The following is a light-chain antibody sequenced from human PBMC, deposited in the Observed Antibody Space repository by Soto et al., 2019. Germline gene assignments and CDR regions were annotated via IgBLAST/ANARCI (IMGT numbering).Light chain of an antibody. J-gene: IGKJ5*01. CDR2: GAS. CDR1: QSVSSTY. V-gene: IGKV3-20*01. CDR3: QQYGSSPPIT. Sequence: EIVLTQSPGTLSLSPGERATLYCRASQSVSSTYLAWYQQKPGQAPRPLIYGASSRATGIPDRFSGSGSGTDFTLTISRLEPEDFAVYYCQQYGSSPPITFGQGTRLEIK.